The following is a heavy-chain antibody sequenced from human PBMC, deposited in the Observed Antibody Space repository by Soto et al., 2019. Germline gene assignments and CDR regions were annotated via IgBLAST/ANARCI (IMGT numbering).Heavy chain of an antibody. CDR3: AREGRITFGGVIVPFADY. V-gene: IGHV3-30-3*01. D-gene: IGHD3-16*02. Sequence: QVQLVESGGGVVQPGRSLRLSCAASGFTFSSYAMHWVRQAPGKGLEWVAVISYDGSNKYYADSVKGRFTISRDNSKNTLYLQMNSLRAEDTAVYYCAREGRITFGGVIVPFADYWGQGTLVTVSS. CDR1: GFTFSSYA. J-gene: IGHJ4*02. CDR2: ISYDGSNK.